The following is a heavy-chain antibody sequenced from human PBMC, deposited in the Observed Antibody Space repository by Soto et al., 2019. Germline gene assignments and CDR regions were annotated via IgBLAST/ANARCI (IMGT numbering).Heavy chain of an antibody. J-gene: IGHJ5*02. Sequence: PSETLSLTCTVSGGSISSGGYYWSWIRQHPGRGLEWIGYIYYTGNTYYNPSLKSRVTVSVDTSKNQFSLNVRSVTAADTAVYYCSRCSLVVSPVSAFDPWGQGTLVTVSS. D-gene: IGHD2-21*01. CDR2: IYYTGNT. CDR1: GGSISSGGYY. CDR3: SRCSLVVSPVSAFDP. V-gene: IGHV4-31*03.